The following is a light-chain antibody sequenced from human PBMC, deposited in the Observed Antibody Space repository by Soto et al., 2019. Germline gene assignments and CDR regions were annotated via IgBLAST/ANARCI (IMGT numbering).Light chain of an antibody. CDR2: EVT. J-gene: IGLJ1*01. CDR3: DSYAGDKRL. V-gene: IGLV2-8*01. Sequence: SALTQPPSASGSPGQSVTISCTGTSSDVGDYDYVSWYQQQPGKAPKLIIYEVTKRPSGVPDRFSGSKSGNTASLTVSGLQAEDEADYFCDSYAGDKRLFGTGTKLTVL. CDR1: SSDVGDYDY.